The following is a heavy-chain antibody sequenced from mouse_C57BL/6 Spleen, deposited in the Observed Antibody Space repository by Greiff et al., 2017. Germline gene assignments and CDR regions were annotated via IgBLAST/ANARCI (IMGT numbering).Heavy chain of an antibody. V-gene: IGHV1-42*01. Sequence: EVKVEESGPELVKPGASVKISCKASGYSFTGYYMNWVKQSPEKSLEWIGEINPSTGGTTYNQKFKAKATLTVDKSSSTAYMQLKSLTSEDSAVYYCAGKEYFDDWGTGTTVTVSS. CDR1: GYSFTGYY. CDR2: INPSTGGT. J-gene: IGHJ1*03. CDR3: AGKEYFDD.